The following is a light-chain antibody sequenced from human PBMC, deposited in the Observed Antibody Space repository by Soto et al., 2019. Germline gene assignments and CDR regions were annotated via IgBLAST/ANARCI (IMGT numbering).Light chain of an antibody. V-gene: IGKV1-33*01. J-gene: IGKJ3*01. CDR3: QQYNSAPPFT. Sequence: DIQMTQSPSSLPASVGDRVTITCQASQNINNYLNWYQQKPGRAPKLLIYDASNLEAGVPSRFRGSGSGTDFTFTISRLQPEDIATYYCQQYNSAPPFTFGPGTKVDIK. CDR1: QNINNY. CDR2: DAS.